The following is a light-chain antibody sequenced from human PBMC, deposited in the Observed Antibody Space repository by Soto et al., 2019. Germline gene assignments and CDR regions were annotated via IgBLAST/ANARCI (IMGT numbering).Light chain of an antibody. V-gene: IGLV2-14*01. CDR1: SSDVGGYNY. Sequence: QSVLTQPASVSGSPGQSITISCTGTSSDVGGYNYVSWYQQHPGKAPKLMIYDVSNRPSGVSNRFSGSKSGNTASLTISGLQAEDEADYYCSSYTSGRTLYVFGTGTKVT. J-gene: IGLJ1*01. CDR2: DVS. CDR3: SSYTSGRTLYV.